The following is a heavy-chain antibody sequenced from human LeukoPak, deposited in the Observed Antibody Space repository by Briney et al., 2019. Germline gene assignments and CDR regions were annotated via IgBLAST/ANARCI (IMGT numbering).Heavy chain of an antibody. D-gene: IGHD1-1*01. V-gene: IGHV3-23*01. CDR3: AKEGSNWNVDY. Sequence: PGGSLRLSCAASGFTISSYAMSWVRQAPGKGLEWVSTISGSGGRIFYGDPVKGRFTISRDSSKNTLFLQMNSLRAEDTAVYYCAKEGSNWNVDYWGQGTLVTVSS. J-gene: IGHJ4*02. CDR1: GFTISSYA. CDR2: ISGSGGRI.